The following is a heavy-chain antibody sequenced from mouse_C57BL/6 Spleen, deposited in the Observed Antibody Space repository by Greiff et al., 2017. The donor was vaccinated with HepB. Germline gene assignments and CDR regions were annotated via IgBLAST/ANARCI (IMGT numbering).Heavy chain of an antibody. J-gene: IGHJ2*01. CDR3: ARWDYGNYFDY. D-gene: IGHD2-1*01. V-gene: IGHV1-26*01. Sequence: LVKPGASVKISCKASGYTFTDYYMNWVKQSHGKSLEWSGDINPNNGGTSYNQKFKGKATLTVDKSSSTAYMELRSLTSEDSAVYYCARWDYGNYFDYWGQGTTLTVSS. CDR1: GYTFTDYY. CDR2: INPNNGGT.